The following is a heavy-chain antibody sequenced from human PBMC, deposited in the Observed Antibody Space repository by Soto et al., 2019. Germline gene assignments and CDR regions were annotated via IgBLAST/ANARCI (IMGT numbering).Heavy chain of an antibody. D-gene: IGHD3-10*01. V-gene: IGHV1-24*01. CDR3: ATDRLNYYGSGSYDNWFDP. CDR1: GYTLTELS. J-gene: IGHJ5*02. Sequence: ASVNVSCKVSGYTLTELSMHWVRQAPGKGLEWMGGFDPEDGETIYAQKFQGRVTMTEDTSTDTAYMELSSLRSEDTAVYYCATDRLNYYGSGSYDNWFDPWGQGTLVTVS. CDR2: FDPEDGET.